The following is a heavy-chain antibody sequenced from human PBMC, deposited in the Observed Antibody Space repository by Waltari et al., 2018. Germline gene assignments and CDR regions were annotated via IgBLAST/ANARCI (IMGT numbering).Heavy chain of an antibody. Sequence: QLQLQESGPGLVTPSEPLSLTCTVSGGSISSSSYYWGWIRQPPGKGLEWIGSIYYRGSTYYNPSLKSRVTISVDTSKNQFSLKLSSVTAADTAVYYCARVGGGSYYQVDYWGQGTLVTVSS. V-gene: IGHV4-39*07. CDR1: GGSISSSSYY. J-gene: IGHJ4*02. D-gene: IGHD1-26*01. CDR2: IYYRGST. CDR3: ARVGGGSYYQVDY.